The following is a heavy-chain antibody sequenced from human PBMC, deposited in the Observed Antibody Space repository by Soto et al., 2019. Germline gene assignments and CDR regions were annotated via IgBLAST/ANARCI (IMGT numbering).Heavy chain of an antibody. CDR3: ARRVRGGSYHNYFDY. CDR2: IYYSGST. D-gene: IGHD1-26*01. J-gene: IGHJ4*02. V-gene: IGHV4-39*01. Sequence: PSETLSLTCTVSGCSISSNNYYWGWIRQPPGKGLEWIGTIYYSGSTYYNPSLKSRVTISVDTSKNQFSLKLSSVTAADTAVYYCARRVRGGSYHNYFDYWGQGTLVTVSS. CDR1: GCSISSNNYY.